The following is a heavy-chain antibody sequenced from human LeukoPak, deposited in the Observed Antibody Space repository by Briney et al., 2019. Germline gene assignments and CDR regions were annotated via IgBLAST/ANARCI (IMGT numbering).Heavy chain of an antibody. V-gene: IGHV5-51*01. D-gene: IGHD3-3*01. CDR1: GYTFSSYW. J-gene: IGHJ4*02. Sequence: GGSLKISCKGSGYTFSSYWIGCVRQMPGKGLEWMGIIYPGDSDTRYSPSLQGQVTISVDTYIGTAYLQWSSLKASDTAIYYCARQNDFRLDYWGQGTLVTVSS. CDR2: IYPGDSDT. CDR3: ARQNDFRLDY.